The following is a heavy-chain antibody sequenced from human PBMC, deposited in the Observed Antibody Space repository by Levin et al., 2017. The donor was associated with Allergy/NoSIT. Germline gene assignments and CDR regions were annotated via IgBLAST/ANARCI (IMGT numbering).Heavy chain of an antibody. J-gene: IGHJ3*01. V-gene: IGHV1-18*01. CDR3: ARVLIMPSQWPIPRDVFDF. D-gene: IGHD6-19*01. CDR1: GYTFSNYG. CDR2: INVYNSNT. Sequence: GESLKISCKASGYTFSNYGIAWVRQAPGQGLEWLGWINVYNSNTNYAHRLQDRISVSADTSTNIAYMELRNLRSDDTALYYCARVLIMPSQWPIPRDVFDFWGQGTVVTVSA.